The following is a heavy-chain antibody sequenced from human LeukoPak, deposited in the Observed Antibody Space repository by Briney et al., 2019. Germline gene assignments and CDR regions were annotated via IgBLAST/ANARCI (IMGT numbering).Heavy chain of an antibody. CDR1: GYSFTSYW. J-gene: IGHJ3*02. V-gene: IGHV5-51*01. CDR2: IYPGDSDT. CDR3: ARSNPYCSSTSCYPDAFDI. Sequence: PGESLKISCKGSGYSFTSYWIGWVRQMPGKGLEWMGIIYPGDSDTRYSPSFQGQVTISADKSISTAYLQWSSLKASDTAMYYCARSNPYCSSTSCYPDAFDIWGQGTMVTVSS. D-gene: IGHD2-2*01.